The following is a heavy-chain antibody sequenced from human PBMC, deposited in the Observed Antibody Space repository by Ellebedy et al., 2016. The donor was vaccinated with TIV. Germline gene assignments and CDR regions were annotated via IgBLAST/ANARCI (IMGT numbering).Heavy chain of an antibody. V-gene: IGHV5-51*01. D-gene: IGHD3-22*01. CDR2: IYPGDSDT. J-gene: IGHJ3*02. Sequence: GESLKISCKASGYRFYNYWIGSVRQMPGKGLEWMGVIYPGDSDTRYGPSFQDQVTISADKSISTAYVQWNSLKASDSAMYYCARIYSHYFDFSGYFFDGFDIWGQGTMVTVSS. CDR3: ARIYSHYFDFSGYFFDGFDI. CDR1: GYRFYNYW.